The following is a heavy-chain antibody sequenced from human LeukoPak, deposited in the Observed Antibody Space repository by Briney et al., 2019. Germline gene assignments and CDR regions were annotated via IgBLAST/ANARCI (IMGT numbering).Heavy chain of an antibody. CDR3: ARSGWPYYFDY. CDR2: IPSDRSST. J-gene: IGHJ4*02. CDR1: GFTFSSYW. Sequence: GGSLRLSCAASGFTFSSYWMHWVRQAPAKGLVWVSRIPSDRSSTSYAYSVRRRFTISRDLAKSTLCLQMSSLRAEDTAVYYCARSGWPYYFDYWGQGTLVTVSS. D-gene: IGHD3-22*01. V-gene: IGHV3-74*01.